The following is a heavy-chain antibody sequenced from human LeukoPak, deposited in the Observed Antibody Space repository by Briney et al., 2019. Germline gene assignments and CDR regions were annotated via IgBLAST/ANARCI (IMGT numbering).Heavy chain of an antibody. J-gene: IGHJ4*02. Sequence: GGSLRLSCAASGFTFSSYAMSWVRQAPGKGLEWASAISGSGGSTYYADSVKGRFTISRDNSKNTLYLQMNSLRAEDTAVYYCATLRFLEWSPFDYWGQGTLVTVSS. D-gene: IGHD3-3*01. V-gene: IGHV3-23*01. CDR2: ISGSGGST. CDR3: ATLRFLEWSPFDY. CDR1: GFTFSSYA.